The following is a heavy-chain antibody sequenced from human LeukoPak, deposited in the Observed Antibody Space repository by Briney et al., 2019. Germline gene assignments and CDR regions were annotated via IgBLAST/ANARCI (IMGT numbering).Heavy chain of an antibody. CDR3: ARDPSSLRDSFDY. CDR2: IKEDGSEK. J-gene: IGHJ4*02. CDR1: GFTFSSFW. V-gene: IGHV3-7*01. Sequence: PGGSLRLSCAASGFTFSSFWMNWVRQAPGKGLEWVANIKEDGSEKYYVDSVKGRFTISRDNSKKSLYLQMNSLRAEDTAVYFCARDPSSLRDSFDYWGQGTLVTVSS.